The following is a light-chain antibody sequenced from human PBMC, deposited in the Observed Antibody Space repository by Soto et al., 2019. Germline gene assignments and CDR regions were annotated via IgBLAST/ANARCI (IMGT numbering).Light chain of an antibody. CDR3: QQANSSPPT. V-gene: IGKV1-12*01. CDR2: ATS. J-gene: IGKJ4*01. CDR1: HGLSSR. Sequence: DIQMTQSPSSVSASVGDRVTITCRASHGLSSRLAWYQQKPGKAPNFLIYATSNLHSGVPSRFTGSGSGTNFTITISSLQPEDFATYLCQQANSSPPTFGGGTRVEI.